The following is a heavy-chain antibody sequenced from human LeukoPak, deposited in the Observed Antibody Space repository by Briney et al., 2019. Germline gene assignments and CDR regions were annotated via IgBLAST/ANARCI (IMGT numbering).Heavy chain of an antibody. J-gene: IGHJ3*01. CDR3: ARGSSGYSYA. V-gene: IGHV3-74*01. CDR1: EFTFSNYW. D-gene: IGHD5-18*01. CDR2: INSDGSST. Sequence: QPGGSLRLSCAASEFTFSNYWMHWVRHAPGKGLVWVSRINSDGSSTSYADSVKGRFTISRDNAKSTLYLQMSSLRAEDTAVYYCARGSSGYSYAWGQGTMFTVSS.